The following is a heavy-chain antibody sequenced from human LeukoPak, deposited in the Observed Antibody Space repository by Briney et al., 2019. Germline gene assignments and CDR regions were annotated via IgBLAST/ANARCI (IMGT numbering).Heavy chain of an antibody. CDR1: GFSFNTYT. J-gene: IGHJ4*02. CDR2: INSNSGDI. D-gene: IGHD6-19*01. CDR3: ARESAYRSGLFDY. V-gene: IGHV3-21*01. Sequence: GGSLRLSCLASGFSFNTYTMHWVRQAPGKGLEWVSSINSNSGDIHYAGSVEGRFTIARDNAKNSLFLQMNSLRDEDTAIYYCARESAYRSGLFDYWGQGVLVTVSS.